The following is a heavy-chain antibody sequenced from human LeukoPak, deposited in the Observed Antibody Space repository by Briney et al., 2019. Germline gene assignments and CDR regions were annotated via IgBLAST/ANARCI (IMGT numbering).Heavy chain of an antibody. D-gene: IGHD5-12*01. Sequence: ASVKVSCKASGYTFTGYYVHWVRQAPGQGLEWMGWINPNSGGTNYAQKFQGRVTMTRDTSISTAYMELSRLRSDDTAVYYCARDPVDIVATRSWFDPWGQGTLVTVSS. V-gene: IGHV1-2*02. CDR3: ARDPVDIVATRSWFDP. CDR1: GYTFTGYY. J-gene: IGHJ5*02. CDR2: INPNSGGT.